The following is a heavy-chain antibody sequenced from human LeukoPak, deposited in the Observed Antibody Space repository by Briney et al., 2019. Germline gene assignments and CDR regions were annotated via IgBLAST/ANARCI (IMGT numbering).Heavy chain of an antibody. J-gene: IGHJ6*02. CDR2: ISGSGGST. Sequence: GGSLRLSCAASGFTFSSYAMSWVRQAPGKGLEWVSAISGSGGSTYYADSVKGRFTISRDNSKNTLYLQMNSLRAEDTAVYYCAKEGIAARPVYYYGMGVWGQGTTVTVSS. D-gene: IGHD6-6*01. CDR1: GFTFSSYA. V-gene: IGHV3-23*01. CDR3: AKEGIAARPVYYYGMGV.